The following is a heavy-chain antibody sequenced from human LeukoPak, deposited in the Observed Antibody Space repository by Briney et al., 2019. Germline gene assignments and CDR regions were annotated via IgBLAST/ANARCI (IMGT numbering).Heavy chain of an antibody. D-gene: IGHD1-20*01. CDR1: GGSISNSSYY. CDR2: IYYSGST. CDR3: ARLSITGRSAFDI. V-gene: IGHV4-39*01. Sequence: SETLSLTCTVSGGSISNSSYYWGWIRQPPGKGLEWIGNIYYSGSTYYNPSLKSRVTISVDTSKNQFSLKLSSVTAAGTAVYYCARLSITGRSAFDIWGQGTMVTVSS. J-gene: IGHJ3*02.